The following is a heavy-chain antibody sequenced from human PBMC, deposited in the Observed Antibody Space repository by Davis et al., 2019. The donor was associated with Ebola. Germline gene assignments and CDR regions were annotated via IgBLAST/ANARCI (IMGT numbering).Heavy chain of an antibody. CDR2: ISWNSGSI. D-gene: IGHD5-18*01. V-gene: IGHV3-9*01. Sequence: SLKISCAASGFTFDDYAMHWVRQAPGKGLEWVSGISWNSGSIGYADSVKGRFTISRDNSKNTLYLQMNSLRAEDTAVYYCARRAVYVDTAMEITGAFDYWGQGTLVTVSS. J-gene: IGHJ4*02. CDR1: GFTFDDYA. CDR3: ARRAVYVDTAMEITGAFDY.